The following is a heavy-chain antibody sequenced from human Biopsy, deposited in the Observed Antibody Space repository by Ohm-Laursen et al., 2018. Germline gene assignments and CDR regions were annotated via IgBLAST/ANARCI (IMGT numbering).Heavy chain of an antibody. D-gene: IGHD1-26*01. CDR1: GGSISGSS. CDR3: ARHAPSYSGSYWRYFDL. V-gene: IGHV4-59*08. CDR2: ISYSRDT. J-gene: IGHJ2*01. Sequence: GTLSLTCTVSGGSISGSSWSWIRQAPVKGLEWIGYISYSRDTNYNPSLKSRITISVDTSKNQFSLKLPSVTAADTAVYYCARHAPSYSGSYWRYFDLWGRGTLVTVSS.